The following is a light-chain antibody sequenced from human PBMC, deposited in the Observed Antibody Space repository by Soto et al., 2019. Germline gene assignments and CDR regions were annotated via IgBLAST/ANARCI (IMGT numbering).Light chain of an antibody. V-gene: IGKV1-33*01. Sequence: DIQMTQSPSSLSASVGDRVTITCQASQDISNNLNWYQQKPGKAPQVLIYDASTLAAGVPSRFSGSGSGTDFALTISGLQPEDFATYYCQHYDTLPLPVYTFGQGTKLEI. CDR3: QHYDTLPLPVYT. CDR1: QDISNN. CDR2: DAS. J-gene: IGKJ2*01.